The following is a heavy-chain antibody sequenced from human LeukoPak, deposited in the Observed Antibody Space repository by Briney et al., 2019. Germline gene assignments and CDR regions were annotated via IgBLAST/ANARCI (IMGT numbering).Heavy chain of an antibody. V-gene: IGHV3-7*03. CDR2: IKQDGSKK. CDR3: ARGGGLDV. Sequence: GGSLRLSCAASGFDFSNYWMNWARQAPGKGLEWVANIKQDGSKKSYVDSVKGRFTISRDNAKNSLYLQMSNLRAEDTAVYFCARGGGLDVWGQGATVTVSS. D-gene: IGHD3-16*01. CDR1: GFDFSNYW. J-gene: IGHJ6*02.